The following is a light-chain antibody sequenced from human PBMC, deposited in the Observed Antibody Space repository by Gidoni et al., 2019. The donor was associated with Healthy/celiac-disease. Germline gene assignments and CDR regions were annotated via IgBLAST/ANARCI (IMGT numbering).Light chain of an antibody. CDR1: YGSTNY. Sequence: DIQMTHSPSSLSASVVDRVTITCRASYGSTNYLDWFQQKPGKAPKFLIYAASSLQSGVPAKFSGSGSGTDFTLTISSLQAEDVATYYCKQNNSYPRTFGQGTKVEIK. J-gene: IGKJ1*01. CDR3: KQNNSYPRT. V-gene: IGKV1-16*02. CDR2: AAS.